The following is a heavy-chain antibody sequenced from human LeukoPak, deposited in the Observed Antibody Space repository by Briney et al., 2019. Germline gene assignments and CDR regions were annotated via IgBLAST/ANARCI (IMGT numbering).Heavy chain of an antibody. V-gene: IGHV4-59*01. CDR2: IYYSGST. J-gene: IGHJ3*02. Sequence: SETLSLTCTVSGGSISSYYWSWIRQPPGKGLEWIGYIYYSGSTNYNPSLKSRVTISVDTSKNQFSLKLSSVTAADTAVYYCARDDRDGYSGYDLWAFDIWGQGTMVTVSS. D-gene: IGHD5-12*01. CDR1: GGSISSYY. CDR3: ARDDRDGYSGYDLWAFDI.